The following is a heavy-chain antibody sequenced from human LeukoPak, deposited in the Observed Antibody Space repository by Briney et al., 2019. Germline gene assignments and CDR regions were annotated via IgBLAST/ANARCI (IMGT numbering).Heavy chain of an antibody. D-gene: IGHD6-13*01. J-gene: IGHJ4*02. Sequence: SETLSLTCTVSGGSISSYYWSWIRQPAGKGLEWIGRIYTSGSTNYNPSLRSRVTISVDTSKNQFSLKLSSVTAADTAVYYCASGGTGSSSYRWGQGTLVTVSS. CDR3: ASGGTGSSSYR. V-gene: IGHV4-4*07. CDR1: GGSISSYY. CDR2: IYTSGST.